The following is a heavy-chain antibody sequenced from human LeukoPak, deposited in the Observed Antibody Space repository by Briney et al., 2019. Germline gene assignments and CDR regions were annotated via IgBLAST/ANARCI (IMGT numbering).Heavy chain of an antibody. V-gene: IGHV4-38-2*02. CDR2: IYHSGST. CDR3: RGIAAAGTYGGIVDY. D-gene: IGHD6-13*01. CDR1: GYSISSGYY. J-gene: IGHJ4*02. Sequence: SETLSLTCTVSGYSISSGYYWGWIRQPPGKGLEWIGSIYHSGSTYYNPSLKSRVTISVDTSKNQFSLKLSSVTAADTAVYYCRGIAAAGTYGGIVDYWGQGTLVTVSS.